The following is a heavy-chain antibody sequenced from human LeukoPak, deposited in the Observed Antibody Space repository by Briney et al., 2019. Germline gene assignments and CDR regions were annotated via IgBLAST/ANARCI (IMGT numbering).Heavy chain of an antibody. CDR1: GGSFSGYY. Sequence: SETLSLTCAVYGGSFSGYYWSWIRQPPGKGLEWIGEINHSGSTNYNPSLKSRVTISVDTSKNQFSLKLSSVTAADTAVYYCARGSVTGYYSFDYWGQGTLVTVSS. V-gene: IGHV4-34*01. J-gene: IGHJ4*02. D-gene: IGHD3-9*01. CDR3: ARGSVTGYYSFDY. CDR2: INHSGST.